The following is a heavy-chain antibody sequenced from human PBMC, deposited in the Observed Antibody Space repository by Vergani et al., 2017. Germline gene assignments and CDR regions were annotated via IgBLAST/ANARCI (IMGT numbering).Heavy chain of an antibody. D-gene: IGHD3-3*01. J-gene: IGHJ5*02. CDR1: GGSFSGYY. Sequence: QVQLQESGPGLVKPSETLSLTCAVYGGSFSGYYWSWIRQPPGKGLEWIGEINHSGSTNYNPSLKSRVTISVDTSKNQFSLKLSSVTAADTAVYYCARGVYDFWSGYYRNWFDPWGQGTLVTVSS. V-gene: IGHV4-34*01. CDR2: INHSGST. CDR3: ARGVYDFWSGYYRNWFDP.